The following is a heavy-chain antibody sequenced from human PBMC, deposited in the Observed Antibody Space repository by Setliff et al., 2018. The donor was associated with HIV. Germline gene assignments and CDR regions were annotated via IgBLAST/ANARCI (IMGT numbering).Heavy chain of an antibody. CDR1: GGSISNSSYY. CDR2: IYHSRST. V-gene: IGHV4-39*01. CDR3: ARVFKNEYEFSGYMDV. J-gene: IGHJ6*03. D-gene: IGHD2-15*01. Sequence: SETLSLTCTVSGGSISNSSYYWGWSRQPPGKGLEWIGNIYHSRSTRYSPSLYRRVTLSRDTSKRQIFLNVPFVDAADTAVYFCARVFKNEYEFSGYMDVWGKGTMVTVSS.